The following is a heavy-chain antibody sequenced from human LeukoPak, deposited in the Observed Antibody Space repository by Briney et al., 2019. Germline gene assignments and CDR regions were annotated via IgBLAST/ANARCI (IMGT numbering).Heavy chain of an antibody. CDR3: AKEGLLGFDP. CDR1: GFTFSSYW. Sequence: GGSLRLSCAASGFTFSSYWMSWARQAPGKGLEWVANIKQDGGEKYYVDSVKGRFTISRDNSKNTLYLQMNSLRAEDTAVYYCAKEGLLGFDPWGQGTLVTVSS. D-gene: IGHD2-21*02. J-gene: IGHJ5*02. V-gene: IGHV3-7*01. CDR2: IKQDGGEK.